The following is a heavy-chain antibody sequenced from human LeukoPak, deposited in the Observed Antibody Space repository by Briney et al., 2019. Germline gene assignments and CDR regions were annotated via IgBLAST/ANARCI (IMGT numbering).Heavy chain of an antibody. V-gene: IGHV3-48*02. CDR2: ISSSSSII. CDR3: ARDLATVVTHSDSR. CDR1: GFTFSSYG. D-gene: IGHD4-23*01. J-gene: IGHJ4*02. Sequence: GGSLRLSCAASGFTFSSYGMNWVRQAPGKGLEWVSYISSSSSIIYYADSVKGRFTISRDNAKNSLYLQMNSLRDEDTAVYYCARDLATVVTHSDSRWGQGTLVTVSS.